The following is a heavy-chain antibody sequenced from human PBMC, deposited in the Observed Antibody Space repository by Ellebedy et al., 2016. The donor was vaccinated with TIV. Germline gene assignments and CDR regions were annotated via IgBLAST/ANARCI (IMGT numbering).Heavy chain of an antibody. CDR2: IYYSGST. J-gene: IGHJ5*02. V-gene: IGHV4-39*07. D-gene: IGHD1-1*01. CDR3: ARDRLERRVNWFDP. Sequence: GSLRLXCTVSGGSISSSSYYWGWIRQPPGKGLEWIGSIYYSGSTYYNPSLKSRVTISVDTSKNQFSLKLSSVTAADTAVYYCARDRLERRVNWFDPWGQGTLVTVSS. CDR1: GGSISSSSYY.